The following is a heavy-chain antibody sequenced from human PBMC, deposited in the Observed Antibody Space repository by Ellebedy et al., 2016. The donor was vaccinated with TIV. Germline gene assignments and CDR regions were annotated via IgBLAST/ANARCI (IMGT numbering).Heavy chain of an antibody. CDR1: GYTFTGYY. CDR3: ALGGPVAGAPTWFDP. J-gene: IGHJ5*02. Sequence: AASVKVSCKASGYTFTGYYMHWVRQAPGQGLEWMGQINANTGDTEYAQKFQGRVTMTRDTSITTVYMELTRLASDDTVVYYCALGGPVAGAPTWFDPWGQGTLVTVSS. CDR2: INANTGDT. D-gene: IGHD6-19*01. V-gene: IGHV1-2*05.